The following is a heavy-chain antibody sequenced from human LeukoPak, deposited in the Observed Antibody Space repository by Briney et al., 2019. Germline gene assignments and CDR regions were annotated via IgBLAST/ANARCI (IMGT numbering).Heavy chain of an antibody. CDR2: IYHSGST. D-gene: IGHD3-10*01. Sequence: SQTLSLTCTVSGGSISSGGYYWSWIRQPPGRGLEWIGNIYHSGSTYYNPSLKSRVTISVDRSKNQFSLKLSSVTAADTAVYYCAAQSGPYYGSGRYFDYWGQGTLVTVSS. CDR3: AAQSGPYYGSGRYFDY. CDR1: GGSISSGGYY. J-gene: IGHJ4*02. V-gene: IGHV4-30-2*01.